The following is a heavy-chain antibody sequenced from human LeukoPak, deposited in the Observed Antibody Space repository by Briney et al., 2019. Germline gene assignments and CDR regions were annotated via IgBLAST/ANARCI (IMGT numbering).Heavy chain of an antibody. CDR3: ARGHTAVTRHFDF. CDR1: GGSISSYY. J-gene: IGHJ4*02. CDR2: IYYSGST. Sequence: SETLSLTCAVSGGSISSYYWSWIRQPPGKGLEWIGYIYYSGSTNYNPSLKSRVTISVDTSKNQFSLKLSSVTAADTAVYYCARGHTAVTRHFDFWGQGTLVTVSS. D-gene: IGHD4-17*01. V-gene: IGHV4-59*01.